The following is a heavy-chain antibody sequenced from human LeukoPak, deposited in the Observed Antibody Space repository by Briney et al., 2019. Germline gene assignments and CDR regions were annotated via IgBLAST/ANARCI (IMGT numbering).Heavy chain of an antibody. CDR2: ISSSSSYI. Sequence: GGSLRLSCAASGFTFSSYSMNWVRQAPGKGLEWVSSISSSSSYIYYADSVKGRFTISRDNAKNSLYLQMNSLRAEDTAVYYCAKGGTTVTTRYWYFDLWGRGTLVTVSS. J-gene: IGHJ2*01. CDR3: AKGGTTVTTRYWYFDL. CDR1: GFTFSSYS. D-gene: IGHD4-17*01. V-gene: IGHV3-21*04.